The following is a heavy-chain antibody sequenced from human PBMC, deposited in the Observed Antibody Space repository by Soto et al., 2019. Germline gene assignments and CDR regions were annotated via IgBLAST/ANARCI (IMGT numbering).Heavy chain of an antibody. CDR3: AKNSGYYYDAFDI. V-gene: IGHV3-23*01. J-gene: IGHJ3*02. CDR1: GFIFSNNA. D-gene: IGHD3-22*01. Sequence: EVQLLESGAGLVQPGGSLRLSCAASGFIFSNNAMSWVRQAPGKGLEWVSAISGSSGSTFYADSVKGRFTISRDNSKNTLYLQMNSLRAEDTALYYCAKNSGYYYDAFDIWDQGTMVTVSS. CDR2: ISGSSGST.